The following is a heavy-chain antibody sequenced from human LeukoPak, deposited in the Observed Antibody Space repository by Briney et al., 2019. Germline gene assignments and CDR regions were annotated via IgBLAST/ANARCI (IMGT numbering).Heavy chain of an antibody. J-gene: IGHJ5*01. CDR3: ARLVGASWFDS. CDR1: GDSFSTNSAT. Sequence: SQTLSLTCAISGDSFSTNSATWTWLRQSPSRGLEWLGRAYYRSKWYNDYAVSMKSRITINPDTSKNQFSLQLNSVTPEDTAVYYCARLVGASWFDSWGQGTLVTVSS. CDR2: AYYRSKWYN. D-gene: IGHD1-26*01. V-gene: IGHV6-1*01.